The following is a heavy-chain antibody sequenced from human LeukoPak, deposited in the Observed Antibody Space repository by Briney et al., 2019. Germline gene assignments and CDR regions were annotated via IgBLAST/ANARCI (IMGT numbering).Heavy chain of an antibody. J-gene: IGHJ5*02. V-gene: IGHV1-69*04. Sequence: GASVTVSCKASGGTFSSYAISWVRQAPGQGLEWMGRIIPILGIANYAQKFQGRVTITADKSTSTAYMELSSLRSEDTAVYYCARSGPTQGPRRSNWFDHWGQGTLVTVSS. CDR2: IIPILGIA. CDR1: GGTFSSYA. CDR3: ARSGPTQGPRRSNWFDH.